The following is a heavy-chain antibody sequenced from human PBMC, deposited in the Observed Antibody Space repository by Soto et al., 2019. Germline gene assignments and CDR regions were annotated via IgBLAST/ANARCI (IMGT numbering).Heavy chain of an antibody. V-gene: IGHV3-48*03. CDR3: ARESIGCGGDCLDY. CDR1: GFTFSNYE. Sequence: PGGSLRLSCAVSGFTFSNYEWNWVRQAPGKGVEWISYIDTSGDAMFYADSVKGRFAVSRDNTMNSLYLQMNSLRAEDTAAYYCARESIGCGGDCLDYWGQGTLVTVSS. J-gene: IGHJ4*02. CDR2: IDTSGDAM. D-gene: IGHD2-21*01.